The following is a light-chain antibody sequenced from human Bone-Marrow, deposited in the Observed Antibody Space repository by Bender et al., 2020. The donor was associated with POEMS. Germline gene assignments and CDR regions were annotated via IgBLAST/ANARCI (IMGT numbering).Light chain of an antibody. CDR3: QAWATATWV. CDR1: RSYSRSA. CDR2: VNSDGSV. J-gene: IGLJ3*02. V-gene: IGLV4-69*01. Sequence: QLVLTQSSSASASLGASVKLTCSLSRSYSRSAIAWHQKRPEEGPRYLMMVNSDGSVTKGGGTPDRFSGSSSGAERYLIISGLQSEDEADYYCQAWATATWVFGGGTKLTVL.